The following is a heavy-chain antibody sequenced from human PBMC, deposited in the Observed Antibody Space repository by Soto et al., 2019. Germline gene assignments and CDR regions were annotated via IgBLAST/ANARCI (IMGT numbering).Heavy chain of an antibody. Sequence: ASVKVSCKASGYTFTSYGISWVRQAPGQGLEWMGWISAYNGNTNYAQKLQGRVIMTTDTSTSTAYMELRSLRSDDTAVYYCAGDREGDSSGYYLFDYWGQGTLVTVSS. V-gene: IGHV1-18*01. CDR3: AGDREGDSSGYYLFDY. J-gene: IGHJ4*01. CDR2: ISAYNGNT. CDR1: GYTFTSYG. D-gene: IGHD3-22*01.